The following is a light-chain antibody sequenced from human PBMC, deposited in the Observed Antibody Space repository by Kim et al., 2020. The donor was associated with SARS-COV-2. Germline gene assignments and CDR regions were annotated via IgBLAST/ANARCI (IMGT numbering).Light chain of an antibody. J-gene: IGLJ2*01. V-gene: IGLV1-47*01. CDR3: AAWDDSLNSVV. Sequence: GQTVTISCSGSSSNIGIRHVNWYQLLPGTAPKLLIYKNYERPSGVPDRFSGSKSATSASLAISGLRSDDESEYYCAAWDDSLNSVVFGGGTQLTVL. CDR1: SSNIGIRH. CDR2: KNY.